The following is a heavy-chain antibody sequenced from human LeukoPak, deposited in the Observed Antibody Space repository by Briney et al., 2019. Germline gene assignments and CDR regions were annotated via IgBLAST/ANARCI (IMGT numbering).Heavy chain of an antibody. CDR1: GFSIRSYW. Sequence: GGSLRLSCAASGFSIRSYWMHWVRQAPGKGLVWVSRIYSDGTSTSYVDSVKGRFTISRDNAKNSLHLQMNSLRAEDTAVYYCARRDGYNTFYFEYWGQGTLVTVSS. V-gene: IGHV3-74*01. CDR3: ARRDGYNTFYFEY. J-gene: IGHJ4*02. D-gene: IGHD5-24*01. CDR2: IYSDGTST.